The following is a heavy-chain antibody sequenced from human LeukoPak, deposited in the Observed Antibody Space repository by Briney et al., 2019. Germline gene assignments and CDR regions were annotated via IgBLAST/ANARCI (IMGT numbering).Heavy chain of an antibody. CDR3: ARPPMVRGVNWFDP. CDR2: IITHNGNT. D-gene: IGHD3-10*01. V-gene: IGHV1-18*01. J-gene: IGHJ5*02. Sequence: ASVKVSCKASGYTFTSYGISWVRQAPGQGLEWMGWIITHNGNTNYTQKLQGRVTMTTDTSTTTAYMELRSLRSDDTAVYYCARPPMVRGVNWFDPWGQGTLVTVSS. CDR1: GYTFTSYG.